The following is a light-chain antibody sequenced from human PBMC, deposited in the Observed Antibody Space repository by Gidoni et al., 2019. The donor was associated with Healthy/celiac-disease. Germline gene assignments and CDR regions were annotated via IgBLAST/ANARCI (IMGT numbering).Light chain of an antibody. V-gene: IGLV2-14*01. CDR3: SSYTSSSTQV. Sequence: QSALTQPASVSGSPGQSINISCTGTRSDVGGYNYVSWYQQHPGKAPKLMIYEVSNRPSGVPDRFSGSKSGNTASLTISGLQAEDEADYYCSSYTSSSTQVFGGGTKLTVL. CDR2: EVS. J-gene: IGLJ3*02. CDR1: RSDVGGYNY.